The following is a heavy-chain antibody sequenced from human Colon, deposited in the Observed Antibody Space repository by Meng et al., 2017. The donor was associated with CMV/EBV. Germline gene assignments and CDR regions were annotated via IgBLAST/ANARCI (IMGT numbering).Heavy chain of an antibody. J-gene: IGHJ3*02. Sequence: ASVKVSCKASGYTFTGYYMHWVRQAPGQGLEWMGWINPNSGGTNYAQKFQGRVTMTRDTSISTAYMELSRLRSDDTAVYYCAREGLLPANIVVVPAAMGPDAFDIWGQGTMVTVSS. V-gene: IGHV1-2*02. CDR1: GYTFTGYY. CDR2: INPNSGGT. CDR3: AREGLLPANIVVVPAAMGPDAFDI. D-gene: IGHD2-2*01.